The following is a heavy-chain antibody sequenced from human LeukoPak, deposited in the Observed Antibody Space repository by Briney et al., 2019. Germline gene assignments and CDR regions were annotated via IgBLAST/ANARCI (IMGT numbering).Heavy chain of an antibody. CDR2: IYYSGST. Sequence: PSETLSLTCTVSGGSISSSSYYWGWIRQPPGKGLEWIGSIYYSGSTYYNPSLKSRVTISVDTSKNQFSLKLSSVTAADTAVYYCARAEDSSGYYNYYFDYWGQGTLVTVSS. J-gene: IGHJ4*02. V-gene: IGHV4-39*07. CDR3: ARAEDSSGYYNYYFDY. D-gene: IGHD3-22*01. CDR1: GGSISSSSYY.